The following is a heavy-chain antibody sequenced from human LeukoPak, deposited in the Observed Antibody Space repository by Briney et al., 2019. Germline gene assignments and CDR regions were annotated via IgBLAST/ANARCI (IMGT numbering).Heavy chain of an antibody. V-gene: IGHV3-30*18. CDR1: GFTFSSYG. CDR2: ISYDGSNK. CDR3: AKDVRLSLHSSGWSGGLDY. D-gene: IGHD6-19*01. Sequence: GGSLRLSCAASGFTFSSYGMHWVRQAPGKGLEWVAVISYDGSNKYYADSVKGRFTISRDNSKNTLYLQMNSLRAEDTAVYYCAKDVRLSLHSSGWSGGLDYWGQGTLVTVSS. J-gene: IGHJ4*02.